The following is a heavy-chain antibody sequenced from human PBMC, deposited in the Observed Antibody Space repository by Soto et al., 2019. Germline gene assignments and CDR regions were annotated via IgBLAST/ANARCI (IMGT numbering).Heavy chain of an antibody. CDR1: GFTFNNYA. J-gene: IGHJ4*02. Sequence: GGSLRLSCSASGFTFNNYAIHWVRQAPGKGLEYVSAISSNGVTTYYTDSVKGRFTISRDNSKNTLYLQMSSLRPDDTAVYYCVKLLVDTVTTKDYWGQGTLVTVSS. CDR2: ISSNGVTT. D-gene: IGHD4-17*01. V-gene: IGHV3-64D*08. CDR3: VKLLVDTVTTKDY.